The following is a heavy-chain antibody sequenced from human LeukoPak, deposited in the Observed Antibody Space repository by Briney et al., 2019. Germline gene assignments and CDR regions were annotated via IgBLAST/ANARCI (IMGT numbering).Heavy chain of an antibody. D-gene: IGHD5-24*01. CDR1: GYTFTGYY. J-gene: IGHJ4*02. V-gene: IGHV1-2*02. Sequence: ASVKVSCKASGYTFTGYYMHWVRQAPGQRLEWMGWINPNSGGTNYAQKFQGRVTMTRDTSISTAYMELSRLRSDDTAVYYCARVVEMATTALDYWGQGTLVTVSS. CDR2: INPNSGGT. CDR3: ARVVEMATTALDY.